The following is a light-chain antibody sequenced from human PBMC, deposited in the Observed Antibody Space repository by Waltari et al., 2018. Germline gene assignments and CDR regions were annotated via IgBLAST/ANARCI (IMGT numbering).Light chain of an antibody. J-gene: IGLJ2*01. V-gene: IGLV2-23*02. CDR2: EVD. CDR1: SSDVGSYDL. Sequence: SALTQPASVSASPGPSITISCTGSSSDVGSYDLVAWYQQHPGKAPHLLIYEVDTRPSGVSYRCSGAKSGNAAALTISGLQAEDEAHYFCSSYTYGGPWVFGGGTLLTVL. CDR3: SSYTYGGPWV.